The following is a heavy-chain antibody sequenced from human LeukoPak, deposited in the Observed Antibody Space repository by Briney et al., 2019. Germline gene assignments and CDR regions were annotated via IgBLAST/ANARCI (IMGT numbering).Heavy chain of an antibody. J-gene: IGHJ4*02. D-gene: IGHD3-22*01. CDR3: ARASYSYDINGWVPFDY. Sequence: KSSETLSLTCTVSGNSISSGDNYWSWIRQPAGKGLEWIGRIYTSGSTNYNPSLKSRVTISGDTSKNQFSLRLSSVTAADTAAYYCARASYSYDINGWVPFDYWGQGTLVTVSS. CDR2: IYTSGST. CDR1: GNSISSGDNY. V-gene: IGHV4-61*02.